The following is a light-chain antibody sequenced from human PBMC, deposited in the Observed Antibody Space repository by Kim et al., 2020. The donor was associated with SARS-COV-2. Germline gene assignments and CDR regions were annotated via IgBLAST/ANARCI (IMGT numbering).Light chain of an antibody. Sequence: GQSITISCAGTSSDVGYYNYVSWYQQHPGKAPQLMIYDVSDRPSGISYRFSGSKSGNTASLTISELQAEDEANYYCSSYSRSSTLIFGGGTKLTVL. V-gene: IGLV2-14*03. CDR1: SSDVGYYNY. CDR2: DVS. J-gene: IGLJ2*01. CDR3: SSYSRSSTLI.